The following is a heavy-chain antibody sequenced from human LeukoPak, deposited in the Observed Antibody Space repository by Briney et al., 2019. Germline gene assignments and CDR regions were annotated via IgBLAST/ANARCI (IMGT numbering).Heavy chain of an antibody. CDR1: GFTFSNYA. CDR3: AKDLDNSGYYGNYYYGMDV. CDR2: ISGSGGST. D-gene: IGHD3-22*01. Sequence: PGGSLRLSCAPSGFTFSNYAMNWVRQSPGKGLEWVSSISGSGGSTYYADSVTGRFIISRDNSKNTLSLQMNSLRADDTAVYYCAKDLDNSGYYGNYYYGMDVWGQGTTVTVSS. J-gene: IGHJ6*02. V-gene: IGHV3-23*01.